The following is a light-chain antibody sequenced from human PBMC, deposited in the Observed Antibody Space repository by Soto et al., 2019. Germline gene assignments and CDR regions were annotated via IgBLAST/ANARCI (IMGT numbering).Light chain of an antibody. J-gene: IGKJ1*01. V-gene: IGKV3-11*01. CDR1: QSVSIN. CDR3: QQRSNWPPIT. CDR2: GAS. Sequence: EIVLTQSPATLSLSPGERATLSCRASQSVSINLAWYQQKPGQAPRLLIYGASSRATGIPDRFSGSGSGTDFTLTISSLEPEDFAVYYCQQRSNWPPITFGQGTKVEIK.